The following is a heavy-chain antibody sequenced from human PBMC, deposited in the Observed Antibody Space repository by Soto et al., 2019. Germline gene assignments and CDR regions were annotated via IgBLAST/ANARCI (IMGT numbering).Heavy chain of an antibody. D-gene: IGHD4-17*01. CDR1: GFTFDDYD. CDR2: INWKSGDI. J-gene: IGHJ6*02. V-gene: IGHV3-9*01. CDR3: TRDRYGDYGMDV. Sequence: GGSLRLSCAASGFTFDDYDMHWVRQAPGKGLEWVSGINWKSGDIGYADSVKGRFSFSRDNAKNSLYLQMNSLRVEDTAFYYCTRDRYGDYGMDVWGQGTTVTVSS.